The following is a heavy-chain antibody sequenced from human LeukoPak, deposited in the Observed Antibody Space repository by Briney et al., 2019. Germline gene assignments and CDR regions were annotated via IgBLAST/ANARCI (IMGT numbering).Heavy chain of an antibody. Sequence: SETLSLTCTVSGGSIISYYWSWIRQPPGKGLEWIGYIYFSGSTNYNPSLKSRVTISVDTSKNQFSLKLSSVTAADTAVYYCARTSSYYDSSGRGYWFDPWGQGTLVTVSS. CDR1: GGSIISYY. CDR3: ARTSSYYDSSGRGYWFDP. V-gene: IGHV4-59*01. D-gene: IGHD3-22*01. CDR2: IYFSGST. J-gene: IGHJ5*02.